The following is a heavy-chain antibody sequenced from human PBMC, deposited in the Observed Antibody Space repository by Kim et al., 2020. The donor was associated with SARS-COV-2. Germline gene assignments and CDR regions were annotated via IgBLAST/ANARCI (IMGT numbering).Heavy chain of an antibody. CDR3: ARVGVARWLQLDY. V-gene: IGHV4-31*03. J-gene: IGHJ4*02. Sequence: SETLSLTCTVSGGSISSGGYYWSWIRQHPGKGLEWIGYIYYSGSTYYNPSLKSRVTISVDTSKNQFSLKLSSVTAADTAVYYCARVGVARWLQLDYWGQGTLVTVSS. D-gene: IGHD5-12*01. CDR2: IYYSGST. CDR1: GGSISSGGYY.